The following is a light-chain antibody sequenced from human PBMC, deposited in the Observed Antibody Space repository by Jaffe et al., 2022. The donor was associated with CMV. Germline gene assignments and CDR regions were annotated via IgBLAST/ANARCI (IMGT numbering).Light chain of an antibody. Sequence: SYEMTQPLSVSVAPGQTATITCEGDSIGRKNVHWYQQKAGQAPFLVIYRSDNRPSGVPERFSGSASGGTATLTISSAQAGDEADYHCQAWDGDTSFFGGGTKLTVL. CDR3: QAWDGDTSF. CDR1: SIGRKN. V-gene: IGLV3-9*01. J-gene: IGLJ2*01. CDR2: RSD.